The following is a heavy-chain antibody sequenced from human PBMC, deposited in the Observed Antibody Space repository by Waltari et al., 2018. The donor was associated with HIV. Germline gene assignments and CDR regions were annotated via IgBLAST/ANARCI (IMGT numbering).Heavy chain of an antibody. Sequence: QVQLVQSGAEVKKPGSLVKVSCKAFGGTLRSYNINWVRQAPGQGLEWMGGLIPIFGTANCAQKFQDRVTITADESTNTAYLELSTLRSEDTAVYYCARQRVGYSYGQPTFYYAVDVWGQGTTVIVSS. J-gene: IGHJ6*02. CDR2: LIPIFGTA. D-gene: IGHD5-18*01. V-gene: IGHV1-69*01. CDR1: GGTLRSYN. CDR3: ARQRVGYSYGQPTFYYAVDV.